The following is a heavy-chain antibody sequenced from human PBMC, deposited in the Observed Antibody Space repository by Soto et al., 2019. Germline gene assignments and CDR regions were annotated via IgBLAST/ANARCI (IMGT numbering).Heavy chain of an antibody. CDR1: GGSFSGYY. D-gene: IGHD3-9*01. V-gene: IGHV4-34*01. CDR2: INDRGSI. J-gene: IGHJ2*01. CDR3: ARESHDILTGPPWVWYFDL. Sequence: QVQLQQWGAGPLRPLETLSLTCGVSGGSFSGYYWAWIRQSPGKGLEWIGEINDRGSINYNPSLKSRVSISVDTSKNHYSLNPRSVTAAETAVYYCARESHDILTGPPWVWYFDLWGRGTLVTVSS.